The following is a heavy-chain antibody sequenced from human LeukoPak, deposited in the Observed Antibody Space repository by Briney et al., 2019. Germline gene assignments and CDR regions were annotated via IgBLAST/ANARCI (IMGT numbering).Heavy chain of an antibody. Sequence: SETLSLTCTVSGGSIRSSYCYWGWIRQPPGKGLEWIGSIYDSGSTYYNPSLKSRVTISVDTSKNQFSLKLSSVTAADTAVYYCARRARLPHLDYWGQGTLVTVSS. J-gene: IGHJ4*02. CDR3: ARRARLPHLDY. V-gene: IGHV4-39*07. CDR1: GGSIRSSYCY. D-gene: IGHD5-12*01. CDR2: IYDSGST.